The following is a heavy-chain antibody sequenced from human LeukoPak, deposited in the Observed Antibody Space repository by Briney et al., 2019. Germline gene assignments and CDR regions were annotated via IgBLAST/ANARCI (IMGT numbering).Heavy chain of an antibody. CDR2: IYPGDSDT. J-gene: IGHJ5*02. CDR3: ARVLRIAAAGTWFDP. CDR1: GYSFTNYW. D-gene: IGHD6-13*01. V-gene: IGHV5-51*01. Sequence: GESLKISCKGSGYSFTNYWIGWVRQMPGKGLEWRGIIYPGDSDTRYSPSFQGPVTVSADKSISTAYLQWSSLKASDTAMYYCARVLRIAAAGTWFDPWGQGTLVTVSS.